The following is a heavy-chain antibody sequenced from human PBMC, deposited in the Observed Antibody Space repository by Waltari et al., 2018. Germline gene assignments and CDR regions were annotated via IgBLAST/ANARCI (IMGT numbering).Heavy chain of an antibody. CDR3: ARVVAAAGRGYFDL. D-gene: IGHD6-13*01. CDR2: ISSSSSTI. CDR1: GFSFSSYS. V-gene: IGHV3-48*04. J-gene: IGHJ2*01. Sequence: EVQLVESGGGLVQPGGSLRLSCAASGFSFSSYSMNWVRQAPGKGLEWVSYISSSSSTIYYADSVKGRFTISRDNAKNSLYLQMNSLRAEDTAVYYCARVVAAAGRGYFDLWGRGTLVTVSS.